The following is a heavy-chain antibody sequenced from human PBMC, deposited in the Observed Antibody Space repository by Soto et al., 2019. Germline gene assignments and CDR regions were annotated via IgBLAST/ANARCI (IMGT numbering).Heavy chain of an antibody. CDR2: INAGKGNT. Sequence: GASVKVSCKASVYTFTSYAMHWVRQAPGQRLEWMGWINAGKGNTKYSQKFQGRVTITRDTSASTAYMELSSLRSEDTGVYYCTRSAPPIDYWGQGSLVTVSS. J-gene: IGHJ4*02. V-gene: IGHV1-3*01. CDR3: TRSAPPIDY. CDR1: VYTFTSYA.